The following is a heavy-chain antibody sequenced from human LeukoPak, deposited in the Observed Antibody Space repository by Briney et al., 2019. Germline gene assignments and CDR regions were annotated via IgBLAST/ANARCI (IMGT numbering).Heavy chain of an antibody. CDR1: GFTFSSYS. V-gene: IGHV3-48*01. CDR2: ISSSSSTI. CDR3: AREPPNYDILTERAFDI. Sequence: PGGSLRLSCAASGFTFSSYSMNWVRQAPGKGLEWVSYISSSSSTIYYADSVKGRFTISRDNSKNTLYLQMNSLRAEDTAVYYCAREPPNYDILTERAFDIWGQGTMVTVSS. D-gene: IGHD3-9*01. J-gene: IGHJ3*02.